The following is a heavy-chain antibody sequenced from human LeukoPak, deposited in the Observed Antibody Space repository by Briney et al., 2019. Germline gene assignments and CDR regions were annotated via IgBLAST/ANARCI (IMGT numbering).Heavy chain of an antibody. CDR3: ARDVHYYDSSGHFDY. V-gene: IGHV1-2*02. D-gene: IGHD3-22*01. Sequence: GASVKVSCKASGYTFTGYYMHWVRQAPGQGLEWMGWINPNSGGTNYALKFQGRVTMTRDTSISTAYMELSRLRSDDTAVYYCARDVHYYDSSGHFDYWGQGTLVTVSS. CDR2: INPNSGGT. J-gene: IGHJ4*02. CDR1: GYTFTGYY.